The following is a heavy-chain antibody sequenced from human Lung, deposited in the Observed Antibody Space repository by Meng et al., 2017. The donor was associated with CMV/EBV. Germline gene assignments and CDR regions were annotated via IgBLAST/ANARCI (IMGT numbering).Heavy chain of an antibody. CDR1: GFTFSSYS. J-gene: IGHJ6*02. Sequence: SCAASGFTFSSYSMNWVRQAPGKGLEWVSYISSSSSTIYYADSVKGRFTISRDNAKNSLYLQMNSLRAEDTAVYYCARDCYDFWSGYDPWPGYYYGMDVXGQGXTVTVSS. D-gene: IGHD3-3*01. CDR2: ISSSSSTI. V-gene: IGHV3-48*04. CDR3: ARDCYDFWSGYDPWPGYYYGMDV.